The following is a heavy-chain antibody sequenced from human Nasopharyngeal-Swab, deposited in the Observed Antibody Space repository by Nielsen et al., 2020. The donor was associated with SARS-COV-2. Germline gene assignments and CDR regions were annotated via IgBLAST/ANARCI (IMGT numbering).Heavy chain of an antibody. CDR1: GFSFSTSW. CDR3: VRDNYYTMDV. Sequence: GGSLRLSCAGSGFSFSTSWMHWVRKVPGKGLVWVSRIESDGSKTIYADSVRGRFTISRDNAQNTLYLQMNGLRAEDTAVYYCVRDNYYTMDVWGQGTTVTVSS. V-gene: IGHV3-74*01. CDR2: IESDGSKT. J-gene: IGHJ6*02.